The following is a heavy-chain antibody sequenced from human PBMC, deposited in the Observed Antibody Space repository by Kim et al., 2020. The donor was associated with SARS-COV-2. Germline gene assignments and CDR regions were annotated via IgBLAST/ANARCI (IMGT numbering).Heavy chain of an antibody. D-gene: IGHD3-9*01. CDR1: GGSISSSSYY. Sequence: SETLSLTCTVSGGSISSSSYYWGWIRQPPGKGLEWIGSIYYSGSTYYNPSLKSRVTISVDTSKNQFSLKLSSVTAADTAVYYCARHFLDRLFMDILTGYYRSKVERPFDYWGQGTLVTVSS. CDR3: ARHFLDRLFMDILTGYYRSKVERPFDY. V-gene: IGHV4-39*01. CDR2: IYYSGST. J-gene: IGHJ4*02.